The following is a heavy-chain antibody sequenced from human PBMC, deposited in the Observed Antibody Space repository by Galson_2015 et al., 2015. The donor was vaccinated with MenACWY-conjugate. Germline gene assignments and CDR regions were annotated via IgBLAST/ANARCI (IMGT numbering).Heavy chain of an antibody. Sequence: SLRLSCAASGFIFSGYKMNWVRQAPGKGLEWVSSISGSTNFIYYADSVEGRFTISRDNAESSLYLQMNSLSPEDTAVYYCAREVSAVTGADYWGQGTLVTVSS. V-gene: IGHV3-21*01. CDR1: GFIFSGYK. CDR3: AREVSAVTGADY. CDR2: ISGSTNFI. D-gene: IGHD3-9*01. J-gene: IGHJ4*02.